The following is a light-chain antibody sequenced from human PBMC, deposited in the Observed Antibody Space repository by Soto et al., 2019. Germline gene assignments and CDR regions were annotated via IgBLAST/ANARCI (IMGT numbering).Light chain of an antibody. CDR2: KAS. J-gene: IGKJ1*01. CDR1: QSISSW. V-gene: IGKV1-5*03. CDR3: QHYNDFPWT. Sequence: DIQMTQSPSTLSASVGDRVTITCRASQSISSWLAWYQQRPGKAPNLLIYKASSLQSGVPSRFSGSGSGTEFTLTISSLQPDYFATYFCQHYNDFPWTFGQGTKVEIK.